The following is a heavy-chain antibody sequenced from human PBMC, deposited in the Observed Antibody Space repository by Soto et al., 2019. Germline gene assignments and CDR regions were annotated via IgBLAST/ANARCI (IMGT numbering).Heavy chain of an antibody. Sequence: QVQLVQSGAEVKKPGASVRVSCKTSGYTFINYGITCVRQAPGQGLEWMGWLSAYNGDTSSSEKLQDRFTMTTDTSTNTVYMDLRSLTSDDTAVYYCARWSAIVGGAEALDVWGQGTMVIVSS. V-gene: IGHV1-18*01. CDR1: GYTFINYG. D-gene: IGHD1-26*01. CDR2: LSAYNGDT. J-gene: IGHJ3*01. CDR3: ARWSAIVGGAEALDV.